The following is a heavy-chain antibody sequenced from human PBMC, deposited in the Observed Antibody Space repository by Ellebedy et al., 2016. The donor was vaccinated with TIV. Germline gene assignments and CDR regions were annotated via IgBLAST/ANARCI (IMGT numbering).Heavy chain of an antibody. CDR2: IYYSGST. CDR1: GGSIRSNY. J-gene: IGHJ4*02. V-gene: IGHV4-59*01. CDR3: ARETALARVYFDS. D-gene: IGHD6-19*01. Sequence: MPGGSLRLSCTVSGGSIRSNYWTWIRQPPGKGLEWIGYIYYSGSTSYNPSLRSRVSISLDTSKKQFFLTLNSVTAAGTAIYFCARETALARVYFDSWGQGTPVTVSS.